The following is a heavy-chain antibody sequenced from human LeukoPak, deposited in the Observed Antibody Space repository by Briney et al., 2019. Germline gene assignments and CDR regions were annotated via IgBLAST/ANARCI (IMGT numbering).Heavy chain of an antibody. Sequence: SETLSLTCTVSGGSINATTYSWGWIRQPPGKGLEWIGSIHYTGSAYFSPSLEGRVTMSVDTSKNQFSLQLTSVAAADTAVYFGARHDCSSTICRCFDYWGQGSLVTVSS. CDR2: IHYTGSA. D-gene: IGHD2-2*01. CDR3: ARHDCSSTICRCFDY. CDR1: GGSINATTYS. J-gene: IGHJ4*02. V-gene: IGHV4-39*01.